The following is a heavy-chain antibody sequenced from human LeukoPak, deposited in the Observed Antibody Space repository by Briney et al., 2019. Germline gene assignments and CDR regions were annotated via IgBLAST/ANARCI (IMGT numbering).Heavy chain of an antibody. CDR1: GFTFTSSA. D-gene: IGHD3-22*01. CDR2: IVVGSGNT. V-gene: IGHV1-58*01. Sequence: GASVKVSCKASGFTFTSSAVQWVRQARGQRLEWIGWIVVGSGNTNYAQKFQERVTITRDMSTSTAYMELSSLRSEDTAVYYCARGAATYYYDSSGYYNWFDPWGQGTLVTVSS. CDR3: ARGAATYYYDSSGYYNWFDP. J-gene: IGHJ5*02.